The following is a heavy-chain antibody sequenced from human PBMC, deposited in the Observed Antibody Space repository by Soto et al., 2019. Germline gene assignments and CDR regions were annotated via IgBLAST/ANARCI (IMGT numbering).Heavy chain of an antibody. CDR1: GDSVSSNDAV. CDR2: TYYRSKWYY. CDR3: AREVVMVRGIRNWFDP. J-gene: IGHJ5*02. V-gene: IGHV6-1*01. Sequence: SQTLSLTCAIPGDSVSSNDAVWNWIRQSPSRGLEWLGRTYYRSKWYYDYAVSVRSRIIINPDTSKNQFSLPLNSVTPEDTAVYYCAREVVMVRGIRNWFDPWGQGTLVTVS. D-gene: IGHD3-10*01.